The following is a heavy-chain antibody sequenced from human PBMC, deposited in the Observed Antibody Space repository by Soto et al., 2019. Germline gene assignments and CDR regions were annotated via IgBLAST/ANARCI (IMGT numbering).Heavy chain of an antibody. CDR2: ISGYNGNT. Sequence: QVQLVQSGAEVKKPGASVKVSCKASGYTFTSYGVSWVRQAPGQGLEWMGWISGYNGNTNSAQKLQGRVTMTTDTSTSTAYMELRSLSSEDTAVYYCARAGKYYYGSGSPSYYGMDVWGQGITVTVSS. V-gene: IGHV1-18*04. D-gene: IGHD3-10*01. J-gene: IGHJ6*02. CDR3: ARAGKYYYGSGSPSYYGMDV. CDR1: GYTFTSYG.